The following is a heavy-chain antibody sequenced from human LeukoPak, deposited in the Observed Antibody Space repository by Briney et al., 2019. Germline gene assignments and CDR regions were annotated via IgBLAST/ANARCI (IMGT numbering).Heavy chain of an antibody. CDR3: ARDVVNGPFVTSLES. CDR1: GFSITTYP. Sequence: GSPRHSCADSGFSITTYPMKWMRHVLGERLEWVRHISSDGDTEYYADPLDVRVTMFTDNAKNSISLVLSSLRTQDTAVYYCARDVVNGPFVTSLESWGEGALVTVSS. J-gene: IGHJ4*02. CDR2: ISSDGDTE. V-gene: IGHV3-48*03. D-gene: IGHD2-8*01.